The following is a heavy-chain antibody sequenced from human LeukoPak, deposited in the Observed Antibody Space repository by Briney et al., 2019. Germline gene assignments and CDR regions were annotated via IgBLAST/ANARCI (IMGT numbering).Heavy chain of an antibody. J-gene: IGHJ4*02. CDR3: ARDLVENSRGHDF. D-gene: IGHD2-15*01. V-gene: IGHV4-4*02. CDR1: GGSISSPNW. Sequence: PSETLSLTCSVSGGSISSPNWWSWVRQPPGKGLEWIGEIYHSGMTNYKTSLKSRVTISVDESKNQFSLKLSSVTAADTAVYYCARDLVENSRGHDFWGQGILVIVSS. CDR2: IYHSGMT.